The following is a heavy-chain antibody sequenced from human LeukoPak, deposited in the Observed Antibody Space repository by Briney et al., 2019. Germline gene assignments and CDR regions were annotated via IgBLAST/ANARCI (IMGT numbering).Heavy chain of an antibody. Sequence: PGGSLRLSCAVSGSTVSSNYTSWVRQAPGKGLEWVSVIYAGGSTFYADSVKGRFTISRDNSKNTLFLQMNSLRAEDTAVYYCARAPAIYASGSYFNVWGQGTLVTVSS. D-gene: IGHD3-10*01. V-gene: IGHV3-53*01. CDR1: GSTVSSNY. J-gene: IGHJ4*02. CDR2: IYAGGST. CDR3: ARAPAIYASGSYFNV.